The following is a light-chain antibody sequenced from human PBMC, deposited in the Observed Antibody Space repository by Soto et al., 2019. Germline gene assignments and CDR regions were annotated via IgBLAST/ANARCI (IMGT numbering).Light chain of an antibody. Sequence: QSALTQPPSVSGSPGQSVTISCTGTSSDVGSYNRLSWYQQPPGTAPKLIMYEVNTRPSGVPDRFSGSKSGSTASLTISGPQAEDGADYFCSLYISGSTYFFGTGTKVTVL. J-gene: IGLJ1*01. CDR1: SSDVGSYNR. CDR3: SLYISGSTYF. CDR2: EVN. V-gene: IGLV2-18*01.